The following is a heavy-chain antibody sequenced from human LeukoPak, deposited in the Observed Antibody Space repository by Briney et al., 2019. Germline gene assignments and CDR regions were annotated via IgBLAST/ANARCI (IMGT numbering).Heavy chain of an antibody. CDR3: ARHPDYGGYASFIDS. Sequence: GESLKISCKGSGYSFTSYWIGWVRQMPGKGLEWMGIIYPGDSDTRNSPSFQGQVTISADKSISTAYLQWSSLKASDTAMYYCARHPDYGGYASFIDSWGQGTLVTVSS. CDR2: IYPGDSDT. V-gene: IGHV5-51*01. J-gene: IGHJ4*02. CDR1: GYSFTSYW. D-gene: IGHD4-17*01.